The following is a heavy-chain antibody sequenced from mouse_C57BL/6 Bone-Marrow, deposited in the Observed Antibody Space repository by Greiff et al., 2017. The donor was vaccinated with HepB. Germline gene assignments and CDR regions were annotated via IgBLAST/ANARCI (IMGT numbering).Heavy chain of an antibody. D-gene: IGHD1-1*01. CDR2: INYDGSST. V-gene: IGHV5-16*01. CDR1: GFTFSDYY. Sequence: EVKLVESEGGLVQPGSSMKLSCTASGFTFSDYYMAWVRQVPEKGLEWVANINYDGSSTYYLDSLKSRFIISRDNAKNILYLQMSSLKSEDTATYYCARGGELRNYFDYWGQGTTLTVSS. J-gene: IGHJ2*01. CDR3: ARGGELRNYFDY.